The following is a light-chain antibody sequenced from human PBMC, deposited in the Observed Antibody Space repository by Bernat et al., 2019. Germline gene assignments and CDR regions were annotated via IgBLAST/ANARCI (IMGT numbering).Light chain of an antibody. Sequence: DIQMTQSPSTLSASVGDRVTITCRASQSISSWLAWYQQKPGKAPNLLIYKASSLQSGVPSRFSGSGSGTEFTLTISSLQPDYFATYYCQQYNAYPHTFGQGTKLEIK. J-gene: IGKJ2*01. CDR1: QSISSW. CDR2: KAS. V-gene: IGKV1-5*03. CDR3: QQYNAYPHT.